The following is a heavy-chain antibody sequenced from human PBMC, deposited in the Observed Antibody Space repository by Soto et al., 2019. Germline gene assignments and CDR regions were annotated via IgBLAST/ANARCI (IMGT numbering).Heavy chain of an antibody. V-gene: IGHV1-69*13. Sequence: SVKVSCEASGGTFSELTFNWVREAPGQRLEWMGGIIPIFDTATYAENFQGRVTITADESTSTSFMEVSGLRSEDTAVYYCARNGTLTGYSYGRGVWGQETRGTVSS. D-gene: IGHD7-27*01. J-gene: IGHJ6*02. CDR3: ARNGTLTGYSYGRGV. CDR2: IIPIFDTA. CDR1: GGTFSELT.